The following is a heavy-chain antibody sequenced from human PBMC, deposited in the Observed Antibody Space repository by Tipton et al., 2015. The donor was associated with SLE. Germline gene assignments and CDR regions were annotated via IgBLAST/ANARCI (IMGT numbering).Heavy chain of an antibody. J-gene: IGHJ6*03. V-gene: IGHV4-61*08. CDR3: ARDLGEGYMDV. CDR2: IYYSGST. CDR1: GDSITNADYC. D-gene: IGHD3-10*01. Sequence: TLSLTCSVSGDSITNADYCWAWIRQHPGKGLEWIGYIYYSGSTNYNPSLKSRVTISVDTSKNRFSLKLNSVTAADTAVYYCARDLGEGYMDVWGKGTTVTVSS.